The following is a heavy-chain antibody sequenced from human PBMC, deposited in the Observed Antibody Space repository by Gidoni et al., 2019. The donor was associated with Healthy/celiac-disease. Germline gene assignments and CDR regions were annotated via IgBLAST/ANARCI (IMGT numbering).Heavy chain of an antibody. CDR3: AGEYSSSSRGYYYYGMDV. D-gene: IGHD6-6*01. CDR2: IWYDGSNK. Sequence: QVQLVESGGGVVPPGRSLRLSCAASGFTFSSYGRHWVRQAPGKGLEWVAVIWYDGSNKYYADSVKGRFTISRDNSKNTLYLQMNSLRAEDTAVYYCAGEYSSSSRGYYYYGMDVWGQGTTVTVSS. J-gene: IGHJ6*02. CDR1: GFTFSSYG. V-gene: IGHV3-33*01.